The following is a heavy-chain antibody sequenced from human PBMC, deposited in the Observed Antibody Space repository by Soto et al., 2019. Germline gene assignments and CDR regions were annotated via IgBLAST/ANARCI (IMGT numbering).Heavy chain of an antibody. V-gene: IGHV4-61*01. CDR3: ARDSAYFDS. Sequence: KPSETLSLTGTVPVGSCKSGSYSWSWIRQPPGKGLEWIGYVYHTGRTSYNPSLKSRVSISMDTSKNQFSLNLDSVTAADTAVYFCARDSAYFDSWGQGTLVTVSS. CDR2: VYHTGRT. CDR1: VGSCKSGSYS. J-gene: IGHJ4*02.